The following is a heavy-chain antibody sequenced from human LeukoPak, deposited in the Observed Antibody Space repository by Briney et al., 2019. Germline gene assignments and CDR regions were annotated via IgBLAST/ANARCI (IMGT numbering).Heavy chain of an antibody. CDR1: GFTFDDYG. CDR2: LSGSGGST. CDR3: AKDWLGTISILGVVTHYFDY. Sequence: GGSLRLSCAASGFTFDDYGMSWVRQAPGKGLEWVSALSGSGGSTYYADYVKGRFTISRDNSKNTLYLQMNSLRAEDTAVYFCAKDWLGTISILGVVTHYFDYWGQGTLVTVSS. V-gene: IGHV3-23*01. D-gene: IGHD3-3*01. J-gene: IGHJ4*02.